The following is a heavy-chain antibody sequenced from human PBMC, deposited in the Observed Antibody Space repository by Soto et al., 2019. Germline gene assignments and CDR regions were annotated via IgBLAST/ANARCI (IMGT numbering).Heavy chain of an antibody. D-gene: IGHD6-13*01. CDR2: ISSNSAYI. J-gene: IGHJ5*02. CDR1: GFTFRSFT. Sequence: TGGSLRLSCAASGFTFRSFTMNWVRQAPGKGLEWVSTISSNSAYIYYTDALRGRFTISRDNAKSSLHLQMNSLRAEHTAVYYCTRDASRDSSARGWFDPWGPGTLVTVSS. CDR3: TRDASRDSSARGWFDP. V-gene: IGHV3-21*01.